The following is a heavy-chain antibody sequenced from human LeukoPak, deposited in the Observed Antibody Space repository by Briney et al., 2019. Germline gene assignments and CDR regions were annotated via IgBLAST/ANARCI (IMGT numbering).Heavy chain of an antibody. J-gene: IGHJ4*02. Sequence: ASVKVSCKASGYTFTSYAMHWVRQAPGQRLEWMGWINAGNGNTKYSQKFQGRVTITRDTSASTAYVELSSLRSEDTAVYYCARDSSLLAPDYYDSSGYIQYWGQGTLVTVSS. CDR2: INAGNGNT. V-gene: IGHV1-3*01. D-gene: IGHD3-22*01. CDR3: ARDSSLLAPDYYDSSGYIQY. CDR1: GYTFTSYA.